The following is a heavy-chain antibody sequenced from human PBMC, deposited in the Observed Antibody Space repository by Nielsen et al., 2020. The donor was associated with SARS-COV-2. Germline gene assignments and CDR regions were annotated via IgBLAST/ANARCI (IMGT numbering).Heavy chain of an antibody. Sequence: GGSLRLSCAASGFTFSSYSMNWVRQAPGKGLEWVSSISSSSSYIYYADSVKGRFTISRDNAKNSLYLQMNSLRAEDTALYYCAKGGGDGMDVWGQGTTVTVSS. J-gene: IGHJ6*02. V-gene: IGHV3-21*04. CDR3: AKGGGDGMDV. CDR1: GFTFSSYS. CDR2: ISSSSSYI.